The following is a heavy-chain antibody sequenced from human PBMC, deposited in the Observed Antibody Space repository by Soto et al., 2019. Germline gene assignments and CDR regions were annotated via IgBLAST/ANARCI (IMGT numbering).Heavy chain of an antibody. CDR2: IYYSGST. J-gene: IGHJ6*02. CDR3: ARLGVNYDILTGYPYYYYGMDV. V-gene: IGHV4-59*01. CDR1: GGSISSYY. Sequence: SETLSLTCTVAGGSISSYYWGRIRQPPGKGLEWIGYIYYSGSTYCNPSLKSRVTISVDTSKNQFSLNLSSVTAADTAVYYCARLGVNYDILTGYPYYYYGMDVWGQGTTVTVS. D-gene: IGHD3-9*01.